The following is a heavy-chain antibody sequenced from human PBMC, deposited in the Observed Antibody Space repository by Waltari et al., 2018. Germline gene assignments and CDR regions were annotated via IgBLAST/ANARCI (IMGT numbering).Heavy chain of an antibody. V-gene: IGHV1-18*01. J-gene: IGHJ5*01. CDR3: AREAGDSGADS. D-gene: IGHD7-27*01. CDR2: ISVYNDNI. Sequence: QVQLVQSGADVKKPGASVTVSCKDSGYSFNTYGISWVRQAPGQGLEWMGWISVYNDNIKYAQKFQDRVTMTTDTSTSTAYMELGSLTSDDTAVYYCAREAGDSGADSWGQGTLVTVSS. CDR1: GYSFNTYG.